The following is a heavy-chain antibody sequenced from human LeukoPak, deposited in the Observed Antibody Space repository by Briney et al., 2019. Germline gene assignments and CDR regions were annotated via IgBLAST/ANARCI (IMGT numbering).Heavy chain of an antibody. D-gene: IGHD3-22*01. J-gene: IGHJ3*02. CDR2: ISSSSSYI. CDR3: ARDLYYYDSRGAFDI. Sequence: GGSLRLSCAASGFTFSSYSMNWVRQAPGKGLEWVSSISSSSSYIYYADSVKGRFTISRDNGKNSLYLQMNSLRADDTAVYYCARDLYYYDSRGAFDIWGQGTMVTVSS. V-gene: IGHV3-21*01. CDR1: GFTFSSYS.